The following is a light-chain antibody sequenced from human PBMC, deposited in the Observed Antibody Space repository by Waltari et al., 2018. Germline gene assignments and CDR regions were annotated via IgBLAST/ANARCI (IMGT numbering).Light chain of an antibody. V-gene: IGLV4-69*01. CDR2: VHSDGSH. Sequence: HLVLTQSPSASASLGASVKLPCTLTSWHNGFVIVWHQQLPEKGPRYLMKVHSDGSHTRGDGIPDRFSGSSSGAERHLIISSLQSEDEAEYYCQTWTTGIVVFGGGTKLPVL. J-gene: IGLJ3*02. CDR1: SWHNGFV. CDR3: QTWTTGIVV.